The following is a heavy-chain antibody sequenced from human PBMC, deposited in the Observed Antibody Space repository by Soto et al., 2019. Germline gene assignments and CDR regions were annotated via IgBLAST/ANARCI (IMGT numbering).Heavy chain of an antibody. CDR2: IGTSGKTI. CDR1: GFTFSSYE. V-gene: IGHV3-48*03. CDR3: ARDPAIYSGKFHYGLDV. J-gene: IGHJ6*02. Sequence: PGGSLRLSCAVSGFTFSSYEMNWVRQAPGKGLEWVSYIGTSGKTIYYADSVRGRFTISRDNAKNSLYLQMNSLRAEDTAVYFCARDPAIYSGKFHYGLDVWGRGTTVTVSS. D-gene: IGHD4-4*01.